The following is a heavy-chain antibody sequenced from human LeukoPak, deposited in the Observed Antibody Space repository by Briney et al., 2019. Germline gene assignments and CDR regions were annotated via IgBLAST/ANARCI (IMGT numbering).Heavy chain of an antibody. D-gene: IGHD2-15*01. CDR1: GFTFSSYA. V-gene: IGHV3-23*01. CDR3: AKDSPVVYYFDY. Sequence: PGGSLRLSCAASGFTFSSYAMSWVRQAPGKGLELVSAISGSGGRTYYADSVKSRFTISRDNSKNTLYLQMNSLRAEDTAVYYCAKDSPVVYYFDYWGQGTLVTVSS. J-gene: IGHJ4*02. CDR2: ISGSGGRT.